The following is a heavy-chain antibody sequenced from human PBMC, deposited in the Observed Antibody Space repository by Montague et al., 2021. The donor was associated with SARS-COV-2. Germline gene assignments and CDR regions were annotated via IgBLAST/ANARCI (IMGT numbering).Heavy chain of an antibody. CDR3: VRGIEAAGSYDY. Sequence: CAISGDSVSSNRATWNWIRQSPSRGLEWLGRTYYRSMWKSDYARSVKSGIAINPDTSKNQFSLQLSSVTPEDTALYYCVRGIEAAGSYDYWGQGTLVTVS. D-gene: IGHD6-13*01. CDR1: GDSVSSNRAT. J-gene: IGHJ4*02. V-gene: IGHV6-1*01. CDR2: TYYRSMWKS.